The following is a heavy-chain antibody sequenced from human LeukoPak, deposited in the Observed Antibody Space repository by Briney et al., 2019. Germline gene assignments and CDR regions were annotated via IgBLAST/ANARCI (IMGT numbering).Heavy chain of an antibody. CDR3: ASRPSSRQRQGYYYYYYMDV. CDR2: INHSGST. J-gene: IGHJ6*03. V-gene: IGHV4-34*01. Sequence: KSSETLSLTCAVYGGSFSGYYWSWIRQPPGKGLEWIGEINHSGSTNYNPSLKSRVTISVDTSKNQFSLKLSSVTAADTAVYYCASRPSSRQRQGYYYYYYMDVWGKGTTVTVSS. D-gene: IGHD1-1*01. CDR1: GGSFSGYY.